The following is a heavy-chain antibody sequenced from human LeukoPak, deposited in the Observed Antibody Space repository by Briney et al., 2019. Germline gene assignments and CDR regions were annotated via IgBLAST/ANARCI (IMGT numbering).Heavy chain of an antibody. CDR1: GFTFSSYW. Sequence: GGSLRLSCAASGFTFSSYWMSWVRQAPGKGLEWVANIKQDGSEKYYVDSVKGRFTISRDNAKNSLYLQMNSLRAEDTAVYYCARRGGSGWYGTFWYFDYWGQGTLVTVSS. J-gene: IGHJ4*02. V-gene: IGHV3-7*01. CDR3: ARRGGSGWYGTFWYFDY. D-gene: IGHD6-19*01. CDR2: IKQDGSEK.